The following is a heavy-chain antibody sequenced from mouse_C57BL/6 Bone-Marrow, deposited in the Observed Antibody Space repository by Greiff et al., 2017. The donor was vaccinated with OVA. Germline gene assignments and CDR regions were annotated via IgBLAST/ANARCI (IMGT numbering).Heavy chain of an antibody. Sequence: DVHLVESGGGLVQPGGSLSLSCAASGFTFTDYYMSWVRQPPGKALEWLGFIRNKANGYTTEYSASVKGRFTISRDNSQSILYLQMNALRAEDSATYYCARYGTGTLFAYWGQGTLVTVSA. D-gene: IGHD4-1*01. J-gene: IGHJ3*01. CDR2: IRNKANGYTT. CDR3: ARYGTGTLFAY. CDR1: GFTFTDYY. V-gene: IGHV7-3*01.